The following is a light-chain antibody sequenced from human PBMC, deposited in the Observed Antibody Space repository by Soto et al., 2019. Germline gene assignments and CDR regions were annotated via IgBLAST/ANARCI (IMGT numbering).Light chain of an antibody. Sequence: DIQMTQSPSSLSASVGDRVTITCRASQGIGSALGWYQQKPRKAPKRLIYAASSLQSGVPSRFSGSGSGTEFPLTISSLQPEDFATYYCLQHNSSPPTFGGGTKVEIK. CDR2: AAS. J-gene: IGKJ4*01. CDR1: QGIGSA. V-gene: IGKV1-17*01. CDR3: LQHNSSPPT.